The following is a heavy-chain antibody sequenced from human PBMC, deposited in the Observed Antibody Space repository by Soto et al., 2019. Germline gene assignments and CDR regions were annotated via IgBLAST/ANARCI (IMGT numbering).Heavy chain of an antibody. V-gene: IGHV4-4*07. J-gene: IGHJ4*02. CDR1: GGSISSYY. D-gene: IGHD3-10*01. Sequence: KTSETLSLTCTVSGGSISSYYWSWIRQPAGKGLEWIGRIYTSGSTNYNPSLKSRVTMSVDTSKNQFSLKLSSVTAADTAVYYCARVGTMVRGVHMTSYYFDYWGQGTLVTVSS. CDR3: ARVGTMVRGVHMTSYYFDY. CDR2: IYTSGST.